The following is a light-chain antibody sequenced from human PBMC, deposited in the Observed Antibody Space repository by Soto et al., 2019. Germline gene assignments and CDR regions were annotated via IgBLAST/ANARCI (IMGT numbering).Light chain of an antibody. CDR2: GAS. V-gene: IGKV3D-15*01. CDR1: QSVSDN. Sequence: EIVLTQSPATLSVSPGERATLSCRASQSVSDNLAWYQQKPGQAPRLLLYGASIRATDIPARFSGSGSGTEFSLTISSLQSEDFAVYYCQQHNDWPLTFGGGTKVDIK. CDR3: QQHNDWPLT. J-gene: IGKJ4*01.